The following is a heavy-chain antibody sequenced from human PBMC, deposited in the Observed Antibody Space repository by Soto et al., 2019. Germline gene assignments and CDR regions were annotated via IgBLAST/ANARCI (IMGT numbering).Heavy chain of an antibody. Sequence: QVQLVQSGAEMKEPGSSVKVSCKTSGGTFSSSAISWLRQAPGQGLEWMGGIIPLFRTPDYAQKFQGRVTIAADKSTSTAYMELSSLRSEDTAVYYCARDNDRLQLGGNYYYMLAVWGQGTTITVSS. D-gene: IGHD4-4*01. J-gene: IGHJ6*02. CDR1: GGTFSSSA. CDR2: IIPLFRTP. V-gene: IGHV1-69*14. CDR3: ARDNDRLQLGGNYYYMLAV.